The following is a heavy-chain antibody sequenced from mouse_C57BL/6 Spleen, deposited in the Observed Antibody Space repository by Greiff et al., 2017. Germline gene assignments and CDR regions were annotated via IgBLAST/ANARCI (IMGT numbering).Heavy chain of an antibody. CDR2: IDPSDSYT. CDR1: GYSFTSYY. D-gene: IGHD3-2*02. Sequence: VQLQQSGPELVKPGASVKISCKASGYSFTSYYIHWVKQRPGQGLEWIGEIDPSDSYTNYNQKFKGKSTLTVDKSSSTAYMQLSSLTSEDSAVYYCARGGSSGRFDYWGQGTTLTVSS. V-gene: IGHV1-69*01. CDR3: ARGGSSGRFDY. J-gene: IGHJ2*01.